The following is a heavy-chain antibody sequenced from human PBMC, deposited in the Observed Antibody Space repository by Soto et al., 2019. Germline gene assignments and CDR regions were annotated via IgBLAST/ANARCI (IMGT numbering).Heavy chain of an antibody. J-gene: IGHJ6*02. D-gene: IGHD2-2*02. CDR3: ARDNVVVVPAAIPGVGNGMDV. V-gene: IGHV4-31*01. CDR1: GGSISSGGYY. Sequence: QVQLQESGPGLVKPSQTLSLTCTVSGGSISSGGYYWSWIRQHPGKGLEWIGYIYYSGSTYYNPSLKSLVTISVDTSKNQFSLKLSSVTAADTAVYYCARDNVVVVPAAIPGVGNGMDVWGQGTTVTVSS. CDR2: IYYSGST.